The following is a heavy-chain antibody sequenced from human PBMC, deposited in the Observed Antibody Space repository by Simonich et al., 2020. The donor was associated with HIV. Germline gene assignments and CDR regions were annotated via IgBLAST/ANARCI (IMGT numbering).Heavy chain of an antibody. D-gene: IGHD1-26*01. V-gene: IGHV1-2*02. CDR1: GYTFTGYY. CDR3: ARGVDSGSYFWFDP. J-gene: IGHJ5*02. CDR2: INPNRGGT. Sequence: QVQLVQSGAEVKKPGASVKVSCKASGYTFTGYYIHWVRQAPGHGLEYMGGINPNRGGTNDAQKLQGRVTMTRDTSISTAYMELSRLESDDTAMYYCARGVDSGSYFWFDPWGQGTLVTVSS.